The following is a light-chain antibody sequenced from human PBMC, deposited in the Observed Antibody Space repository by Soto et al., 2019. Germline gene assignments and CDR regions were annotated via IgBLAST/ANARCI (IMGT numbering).Light chain of an antibody. J-gene: IGKJ1*01. CDR3: QQYNSYSPERT. CDR2: KAS. V-gene: IGKV1-5*03. Sequence: DIPTNLSPSTLSASVGDRVTIPCRAIQSISSWLAWYQQKSGKAPKLLIYKASSLESGVPSRFSGSGSGTEFTLTISSLQPDDFATYYCQQYNSYSPERTFGQGTKVDIK. CDR1: QSISSW.